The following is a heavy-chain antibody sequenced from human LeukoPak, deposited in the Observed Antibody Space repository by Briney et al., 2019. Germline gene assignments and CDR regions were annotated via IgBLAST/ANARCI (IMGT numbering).Heavy chain of an antibody. J-gene: IGHJ4*02. D-gene: IGHD1-26*01. CDR1: GGTFSSYA. CDR2: IIPILGIA. V-gene: IGHV1-69*04. Sequence: SVTVSFKASGGTFSSYAISWVRQAPGQGLEWMGRIIPILGIANYAQKFQGRVTITADKSTSTAYIELSSLRSEDTAVYYCAREDGIVVGATYYFDYWGQGTLVTVSS. CDR3: AREDGIVVGATYYFDY.